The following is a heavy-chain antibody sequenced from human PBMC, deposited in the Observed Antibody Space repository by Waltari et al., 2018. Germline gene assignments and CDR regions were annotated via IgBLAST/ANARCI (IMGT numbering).Heavy chain of an antibody. Sequence: EVQLLESGGAFVRPGGSIRLSCAASGFTFRNYAMTGVRQAAGKGLEWVASINFSGGKTVYADSVKGRSNIARDNSKNTLSIQLDSLRLDDTAVYFCARVNRESLIRGATIDSWGQGTRVTVSS. V-gene: IGHV3-23*01. D-gene: IGHD3-10*01. J-gene: IGHJ4*02. CDR2: INFSGGKT. CDR3: ARVNRESLIRGATIDS. CDR1: GFTFRNYA.